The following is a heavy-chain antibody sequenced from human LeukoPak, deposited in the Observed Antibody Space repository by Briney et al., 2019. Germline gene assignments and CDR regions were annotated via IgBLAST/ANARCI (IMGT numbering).Heavy chain of an antibody. CDR3: ARAELGGSGLYWGFDP. Sequence: SVKVSCKASGGTFSIYAISWVRQAPGQGLEWMGGIIPIFGTANYAQKFQGRVTITEDESTSTVYMELRSLRSEDTAVYYCARAELGGSGLYWGFDPWGQGTLVTVSA. CDR1: GGTFSIYA. V-gene: IGHV1-69*01. J-gene: IGHJ5*02. CDR2: IIPIFGTA. D-gene: IGHD3-10*01.